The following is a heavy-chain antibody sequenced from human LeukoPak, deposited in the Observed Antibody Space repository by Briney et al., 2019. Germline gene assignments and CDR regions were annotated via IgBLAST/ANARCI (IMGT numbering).Heavy chain of an antibody. J-gene: IGHJ4*02. Sequence: PGGSLRLSCAASGFTFSSYWMSWVRQAPGKGLEWVANIKQDGSEKYYVDSVKGRFTISRDNAKNSLYLQMNSLRAEDTAVYYCARVQYYDFWSGYYWPYYFDYWGQGTLVTVSS. V-gene: IGHV3-7*04. CDR2: IKQDGSEK. D-gene: IGHD3-3*01. CDR3: ARVQYYDFWSGYYWPYYFDY. CDR1: GFTFSSYW.